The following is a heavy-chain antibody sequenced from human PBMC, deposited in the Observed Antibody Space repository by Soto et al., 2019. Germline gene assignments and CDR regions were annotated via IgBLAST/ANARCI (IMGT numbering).Heavy chain of an antibody. CDR3: ARESLVLQPPRAFDI. CDR2: IYYSGST. D-gene: IGHD1-7*01. CDR1: GGSISRGGYY. Sequence: SETLSLTCTVSGGSISRGGYYCSWIRQHPGKGLEWIGDIYYSGSTYYNPSLKSRVTISVDTSKNQFSLKLSSVTAADTAVYYCARESLVLQPPRAFDIWGQGTMVTVS. J-gene: IGHJ3*02. V-gene: IGHV4-31*03.